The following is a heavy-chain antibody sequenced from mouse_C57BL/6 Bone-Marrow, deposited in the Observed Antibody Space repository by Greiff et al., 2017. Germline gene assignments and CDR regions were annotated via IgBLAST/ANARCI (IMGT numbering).Heavy chain of an antibody. J-gene: IGHJ3*01. CDR1: EYEFPSHD. D-gene: IGHD2-2*01. V-gene: IGHV5-2*01. Sequence: EVQRVESGGGLVQPGESLKLSCESNEYEFPSHDMSWVRKTPEKRLELVAAINSDGGSTYYPATMERRFIISRDNTKKTLYLQMSSLRSEDTALYYCALMRVTTGFAYWGQGTLVTVSA. CDR2: INSDGGST. CDR3: ALMRVTTGFAY.